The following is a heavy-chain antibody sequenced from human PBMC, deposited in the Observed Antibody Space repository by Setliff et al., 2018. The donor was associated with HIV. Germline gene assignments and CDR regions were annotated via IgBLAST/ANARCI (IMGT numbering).Heavy chain of an antibody. CDR2: ISYDGSNK. CDR1: GFTFSSYA. CDR3: ARDRVPLY. V-gene: IGHV3-30-3*01. Sequence: PGGSLRLSCAASGFTFSSYAMHWVRQAPGKGLEWVAVISYDGSNKYYADSVKGRFTISRDNSKNTLYLQMNSLRAEDTAVYYCARDRVPLYWGQGTLVTVSS. J-gene: IGHJ4*02. D-gene: IGHD3-10*01.